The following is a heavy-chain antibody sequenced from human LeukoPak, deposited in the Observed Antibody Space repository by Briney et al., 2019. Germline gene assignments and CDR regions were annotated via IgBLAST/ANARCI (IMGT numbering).Heavy chain of an antibody. Sequence: ASVKVSCKASGGTFSSYAISWVRQAPGQGLEWMGRIIPILGIANYAQKFQGRVTITADKSTSTAYMELSRLRSEDTAVHYCAREGYYGSGSYYPSAFDIWGQGTMVTVSS. J-gene: IGHJ3*02. CDR3: AREGYYGSGSYYPSAFDI. CDR1: GGTFSSYA. V-gene: IGHV1-69*04. D-gene: IGHD3-10*01. CDR2: IIPILGIA.